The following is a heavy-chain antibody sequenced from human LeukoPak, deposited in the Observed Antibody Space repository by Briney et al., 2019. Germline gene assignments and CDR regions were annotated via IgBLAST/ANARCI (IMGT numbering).Heavy chain of an antibody. Sequence: GASVKVSCKASGYTFTSYGISWVRQAPGQGLEWMGWISAYNGNTNYAQKLQGRVTITTGTSTSTAYMELRSLRSDDTAVYYCARVNYYYDSSGYYSYWYFDLWGRGTLVTVSS. V-gene: IGHV1-18*01. CDR3: ARVNYYYDSSGYYSYWYFDL. D-gene: IGHD3-22*01. CDR2: ISAYNGNT. J-gene: IGHJ2*01. CDR1: GYTFTSYG.